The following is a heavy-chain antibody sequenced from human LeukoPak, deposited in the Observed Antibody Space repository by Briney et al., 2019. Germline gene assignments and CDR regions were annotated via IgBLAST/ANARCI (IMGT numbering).Heavy chain of an antibody. CDR2: INHSGST. CDR3: ASSGCGSTSCYRVGYYYYYMDV. J-gene: IGHJ6*03. Sequence: PSETLSLTCAVYGGSFSGYYWSWIRQPPGKGLEWIGEINHSGSTNYNPSLKSRVTISVDTSKNQFSLKLSSVTAADTAVYYCASSGCGSTSCYRVGYYYYYMDVWGKGTTVTVSS. D-gene: IGHD2-2*02. CDR1: GGSFSGYY. V-gene: IGHV4-34*01.